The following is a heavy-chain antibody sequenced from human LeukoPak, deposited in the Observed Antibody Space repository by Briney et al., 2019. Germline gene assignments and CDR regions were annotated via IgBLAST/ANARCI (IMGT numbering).Heavy chain of an antibody. V-gene: IGHV3-7*05. Sequence: GGSLRLSCAASGFTFSSYWMRWVRQAPGKGLEWVANIKQDGSEKYYVDSVKGRFSISRDNAKNSLYLQMNRLRAEDTAVYYCARLMTSEVGFDYWGQGTLVTVSS. J-gene: IGHJ4*02. CDR3: ARLMTSEVGFDY. D-gene: IGHD2-8*01. CDR2: IKQDGSEK. CDR1: GFTFSSYW.